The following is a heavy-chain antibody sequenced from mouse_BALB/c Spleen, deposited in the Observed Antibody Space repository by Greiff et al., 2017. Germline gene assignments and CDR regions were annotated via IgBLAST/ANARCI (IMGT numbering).Heavy chain of an antibody. CDR3: ARDYGSSLLFDY. Sequence: EVKLVESGGGLVKPGGSLKLSCAASGFTFSSYAMSWVRQTPEKRLEWVASISSGGSTYYPDSVKGRFTISRDNPKNTLFLQMTSLRSEDTAMYYCARDYGSSLLFDYWGQGTTLTVSS. CDR1: GFTFSSYA. CDR2: ISSGGST. J-gene: IGHJ2*01. V-gene: IGHV5-6-5*01. D-gene: IGHD1-1*01.